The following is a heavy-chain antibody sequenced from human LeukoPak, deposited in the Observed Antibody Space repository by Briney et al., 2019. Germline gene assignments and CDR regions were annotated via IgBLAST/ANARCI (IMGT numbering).Heavy chain of an antibody. CDR2: FSSSSSFI. Sequence: GGSLRLSCAASGFTFSRYSMNWVRQAPGKGLEWVSSFSSSSSFIYYADSVKGRFTISRDNAKNSLYLQMNSLRAEDTAVYYCARNPPLGSCSTISCPHLDYWGQGTLVTVSS. CDR3: ARNPPLGSCSTISCPHLDY. V-gene: IGHV3-21*01. D-gene: IGHD2-2*01. CDR1: GFTFSRYS. J-gene: IGHJ4*02.